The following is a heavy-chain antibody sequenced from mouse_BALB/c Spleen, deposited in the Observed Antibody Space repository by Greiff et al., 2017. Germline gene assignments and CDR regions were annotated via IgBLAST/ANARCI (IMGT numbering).Heavy chain of an antibody. CDR3: ARSRTTVVRYAMDY. V-gene: IGHV3-2*02. D-gene: IGHD1-1*01. J-gene: IGHJ4*01. CDR1: GYSITSDYA. Sequence: EVMLVESGPGLVKPSQSLSLTCTVTGYSITSDYAWNWIRQFPGNKLEWMGYISYSGSTSYNPSLKSRISITRDTSKNQFFLQLNSVTTEDTATYYCARSRTTVVRYAMDYWGQGTSVTVSS. CDR2: ISYSGST.